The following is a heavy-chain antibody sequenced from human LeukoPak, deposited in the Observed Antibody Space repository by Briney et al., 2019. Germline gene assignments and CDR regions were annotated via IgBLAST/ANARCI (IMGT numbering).Heavy chain of an antibody. D-gene: IGHD6-13*01. CDR2: IIPIFGTA. V-gene: IGHV1-69*13. CDR1: GGTFSGYA. J-gene: IGHJ4*02. CDR3: ATSSHVSPASDY. Sequence: SVKVSCKASGGTFSGYAISWVRQAPGQGLEWMGGIIPIFGTANYAQKFQGRVTITADESTSTAYMELSSLRSEDTAVYYWATSSHVSPASDYWGQGTLATVSS.